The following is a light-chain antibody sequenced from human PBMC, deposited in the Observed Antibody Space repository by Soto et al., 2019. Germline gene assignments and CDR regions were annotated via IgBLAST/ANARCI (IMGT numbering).Light chain of an antibody. CDR1: SSHIGNNY. CDR3: ATWDRSLSVGV. J-gene: IGLJ2*01. CDR2: DTD. Sequence: QSVLTQPPSVSAAPRQKVTISVSGSSSHIGNNYVFWYQQLPGTAPNLLIYDTDKRPSGIPDRFSGSKSGTSATLGITGLQTGDEADYYCATWDRSLSVGVFGGGTKLTVL. V-gene: IGLV1-51*01.